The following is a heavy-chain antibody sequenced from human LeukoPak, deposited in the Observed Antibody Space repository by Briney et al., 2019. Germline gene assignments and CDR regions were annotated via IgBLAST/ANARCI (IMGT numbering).Heavy chain of an antibody. CDR3: ARPYNWNDLLGAFDI. CDR2: IYHSGRT. V-gene: IGHV4-38-2*02. D-gene: IGHD1-20*01. CDR1: GYSISSGYY. J-gene: IGHJ3*02. Sequence: SETLSLTCTVSGYSISSGYYWGWIRQPPGKGLEWIGSIYHSGRTFYNPSLKSRVTISVDTSKNQFSLKLTSVTAADTAVYYCARPYNWNDLLGAFDIWGQGTMVTVSS.